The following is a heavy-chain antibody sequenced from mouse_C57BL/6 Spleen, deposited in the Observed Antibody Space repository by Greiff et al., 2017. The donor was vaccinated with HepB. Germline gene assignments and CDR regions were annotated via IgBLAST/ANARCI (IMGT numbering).Heavy chain of an antibody. CDR3: ARRDYYGSSYAMDY. D-gene: IGHD1-1*01. V-gene: IGHV5-6*02. CDR1: GFTFSSYG. Sequence: EVKLVESGGDLVKPGGSLKLSCAASGFTFSSYGMSWVRQTPDKRLEWVATISSGGSYTYYPDSVKGRFTISRDNAKNTLYLQMSSLKSEDTAMYYCARRDYYGSSYAMDYWGQGTSVTVSS. CDR2: ISSGGSYT. J-gene: IGHJ4*01.